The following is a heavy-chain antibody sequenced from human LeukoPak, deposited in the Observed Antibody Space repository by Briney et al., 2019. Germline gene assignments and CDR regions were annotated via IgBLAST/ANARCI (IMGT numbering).Heavy chain of an antibody. J-gene: IGHJ5*02. CDR1: GYTFTSYA. Sequence: ASVKVSCKASGYTFTSYAMHWVRQAPGQRLEWMGWINAGNGNTKYSQKFQGRVTITRDTSASTAYMELSSLRSEDTAVYYCARGYSYGDFSDWFDPWGQGTLVTVSS. CDR2: INAGNGNT. D-gene: IGHD5-18*01. V-gene: IGHV1-3*01. CDR3: ARGYSYGDFSDWFDP.